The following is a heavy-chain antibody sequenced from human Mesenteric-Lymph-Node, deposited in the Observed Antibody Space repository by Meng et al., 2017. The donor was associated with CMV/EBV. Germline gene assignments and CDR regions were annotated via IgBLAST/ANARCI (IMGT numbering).Heavy chain of an antibody. D-gene: IGHD1-1*01. CDR1: GFTFSSYG. V-gene: IGHV3-48*04. J-gene: IGHJ6*02. CDR3: ARDRYPYYYYGMDI. CDR2: ISSSGSTI. Sequence: GESLKISCAASGFTFSSYGMHWVRQAPGKGLEWVSYISSSGSTIYYADSVKGRFTISRDNAKNSLYLQMNSLRAEDTAVYYCARDRYPYYYYGMDIWGQGTTVTVSS.